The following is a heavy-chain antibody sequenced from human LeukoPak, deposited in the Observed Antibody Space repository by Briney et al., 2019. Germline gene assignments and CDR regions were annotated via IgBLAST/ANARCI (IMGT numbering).Heavy chain of an antibody. V-gene: IGHV1-18*01. CDR1: GYTFTSYG. CDR2: ISAYNGNT. CDR3: ARDVPAYCGGDCPYYYMDV. D-gene: IGHD2-21*02. Sequence: ASVKVSCKASGYTFTSYGISWVRQAPGQGPEWMGWISAYNGNTNYAQKLQGRVTMTTDTSTSTAYMELRSLRSDDTAVYYCARDVPAYCGGDCPYYYMDVWGKGTTVTISS. J-gene: IGHJ6*03.